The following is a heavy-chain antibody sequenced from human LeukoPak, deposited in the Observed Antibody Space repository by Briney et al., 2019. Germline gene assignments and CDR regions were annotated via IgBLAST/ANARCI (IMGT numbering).Heavy chain of an antibody. Sequence: PGGSLRLSCAASGFIVSDNYMAWVRQAPGKGLEWVSLIYSGGDTHYAASVRGRFTISRDNSRNTLYLQMDSPRAEDTALYYCARDDNAFDIWGQGTMVTVSS. CDR3: ARDDNAFDI. V-gene: IGHV3-53*01. CDR1: GFIVSDNY. J-gene: IGHJ3*02. CDR2: IYSGGDT.